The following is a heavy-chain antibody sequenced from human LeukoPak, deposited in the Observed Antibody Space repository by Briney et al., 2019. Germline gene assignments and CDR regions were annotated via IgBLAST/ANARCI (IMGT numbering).Heavy chain of an antibody. CDR2: IYTSGST. Sequence: PSQTLSLTCTVSGGSISSGSYYWSWIRQPAGKGLEWIGRIYTSGSTNYNPSLKSRVTISVDTSKNQFSLKLSSVTAADTAVYYCARGQYCGGVCFFDWGQGTLVTVSS. V-gene: IGHV4-61*02. CDR1: GGSISSGSYY. CDR3: ARGQYCGGVCFFD. D-gene: IGHD2-21*02. J-gene: IGHJ4*02.